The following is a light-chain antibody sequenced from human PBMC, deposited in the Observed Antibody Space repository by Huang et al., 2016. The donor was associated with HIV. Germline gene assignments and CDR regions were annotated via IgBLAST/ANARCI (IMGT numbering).Light chain of an antibody. J-gene: IGKJ4*01. CDR1: QNVRNN. Sequence: EIKMTQSPATLSVSPGGRVTLSCRASQNVRNNLAWYQQKTGQAPRRLSYDTSTRAYGIPARFSGSGSGTEFTLTISGLQSEDFAIYYCQQYDKWPPGLTFGGGTKVEI. V-gene: IGKV3D-15*01. CDR3: QQYDKWPPGLT. CDR2: DTS.